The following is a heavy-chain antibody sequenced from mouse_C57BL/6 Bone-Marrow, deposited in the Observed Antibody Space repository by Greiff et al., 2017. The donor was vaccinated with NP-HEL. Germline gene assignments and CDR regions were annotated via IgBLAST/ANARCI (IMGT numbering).Heavy chain of an antibody. Sequence: QVQLQQPGAELVRPGSSVKLSCKASGYTFTSYWMDWVKQRPGQGLEWIGNIYPSDSETHYNQKFKDKATLTVDKSSSTAYMQLSSLTSEDSAVYYCARTRPTTVVAHYYAMDYWGQGTSVTVSS. D-gene: IGHD1-1*01. CDR1: GYTFTSYW. V-gene: IGHV1-61*01. CDR3: ARTRPTTVVAHYYAMDY. CDR2: IYPSDSET. J-gene: IGHJ4*01.